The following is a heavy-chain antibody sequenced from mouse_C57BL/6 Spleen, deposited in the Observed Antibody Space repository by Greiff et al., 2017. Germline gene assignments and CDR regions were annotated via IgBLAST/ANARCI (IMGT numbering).Heavy chain of an antibody. CDR3: ARADYDAYAMDY. V-gene: IGHV3-6*01. CDR2: ISYDGSN. CDR1: GYSITSGYY. J-gene: IGHJ4*01. Sequence: ESGPGLVKPSQSLSLTCSVTGYSITSGYYWNWIRQFPGNKLEWMGYISYDGSNNYNPSLKNRISITRDTAKNQFFLKLNSVTTEDTATYYCARADYDAYAMDYWGQGTSVTVSS. D-gene: IGHD2-4*01.